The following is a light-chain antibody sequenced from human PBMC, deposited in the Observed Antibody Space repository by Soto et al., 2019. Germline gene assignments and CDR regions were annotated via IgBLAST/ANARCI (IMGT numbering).Light chain of an antibody. CDR3: QQYNAYPWT. J-gene: IGKJ1*01. CDR1: QSISSW. CDR2: KAS. Sequence: DIQMTQSPSTLSASVGDRVTITCRASQSISSWLAWYQQKPGKAPKLLIYKASTLESGVPSTFSGCGSGTEFSLTISSLQPEELATYDCQQYNAYPWTVGPGTKVEIK. V-gene: IGKV1-5*03.